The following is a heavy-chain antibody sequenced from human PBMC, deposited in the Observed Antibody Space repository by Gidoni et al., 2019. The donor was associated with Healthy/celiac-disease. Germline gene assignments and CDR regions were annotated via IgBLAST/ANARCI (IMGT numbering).Heavy chain of an antibody. D-gene: IGHD5-18*01. CDR3: ARGGGGYSYGSPTPLDY. Sequence: QVQLQQCGAGLLKPSETLSLTCAVYGGSFSGYYWSWIRQPPGKGLEWIGEINHSGSTNYNPSLKSRVTISVDTSKNQFSLKLSSVTAADTAVYDCARGGGGYSYGSPTPLDYWGQGTLVTVSS. V-gene: IGHV4-34*01. J-gene: IGHJ4*02. CDR2: INHSGST. CDR1: GGSFSGYY.